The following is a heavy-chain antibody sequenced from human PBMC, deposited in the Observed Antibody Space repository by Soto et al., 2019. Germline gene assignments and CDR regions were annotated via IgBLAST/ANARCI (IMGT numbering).Heavy chain of an antibody. J-gene: IGHJ4*02. CDR3: ARVSWEVYYFDY. CDR2: IYYSGST. D-gene: IGHD1-26*01. V-gene: IGHV4-61*01. Sequence: SETLSLTCTVSGGSVSSGSYYWSWIRQPPGKGLEWIGYIYYSGSTNYNPSLKSRVTISVDTSKNQFSLKLSSVTAADTAVYYCARVSWEVYYFDYWGQGTLVTVSS. CDR1: GGSVSSGSYY.